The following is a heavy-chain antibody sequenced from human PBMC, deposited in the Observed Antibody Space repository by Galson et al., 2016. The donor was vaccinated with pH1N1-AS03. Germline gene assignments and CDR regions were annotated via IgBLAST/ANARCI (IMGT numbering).Heavy chain of an antibody. J-gene: IGHJ2*01. CDR3: ARKPTGSMVVPIGVGYFDL. CDR1: GFSLNTNGVG. D-gene: IGHD2-21*01. CDR2: IYWNSEK. Sequence: PALVKPTQTLTLTCDFSGFSLNTNGVGVGWIRQPPGKPLEWLALIYWNSEKRYNPFLKGRLTITKDTSKNQVVLTMTNMAPGDTAKYFCARKPTGSMVVPIGVGYFDLWGRGTLVAVSS. V-gene: IGHV2-5*01.